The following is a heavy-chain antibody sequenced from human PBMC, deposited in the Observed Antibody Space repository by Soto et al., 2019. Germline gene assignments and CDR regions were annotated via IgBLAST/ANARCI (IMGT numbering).Heavy chain of an antibody. V-gene: IGHV4-61*08. CDR1: GGSVSSGVYY. CDR3: ARLRITIFGVVTGHYFDY. D-gene: IGHD3-3*01. CDR2: ISNSGAT. Sequence: QVQLQGSGPGLVKPSEPLSLTCSVSGGSVSSGVYYWSWIRQPPGKGLESIGYISNSGATNYHPSLTSRVAISLDRSRNQFSLKLPSVTAADTAVYYCARLRITIFGVVTGHYFDYWGRGTLVTVSS. J-gene: IGHJ4*02.